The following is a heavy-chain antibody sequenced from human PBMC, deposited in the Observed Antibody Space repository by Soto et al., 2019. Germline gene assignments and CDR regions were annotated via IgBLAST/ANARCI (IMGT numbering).Heavy chain of an antibody. J-gene: IGHJ5*02. V-gene: IGHV1-2*02. D-gene: IGHD3-3*01. CDR1: GYTFTGYY. Sequence: GASVKVSCKASGYTFTGYYMHWVRQAPGQGLEWMGWINPNSGGTNYAQKFQGRVTVTRDTSISTAYMELSRLRSDDTAVYYCARPDYDFWSGYYHWGQGTLVTVSS. CDR3: ARPDYDFWSGYYH. CDR2: INPNSGGT.